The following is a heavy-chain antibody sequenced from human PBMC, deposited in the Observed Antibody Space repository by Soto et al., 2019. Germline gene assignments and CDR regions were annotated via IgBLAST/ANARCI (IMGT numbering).Heavy chain of an antibody. J-gene: IGHJ4*02. CDR3: AREKGGDQLRY. Sequence: QVQLVESGGGVVQPGRSLRLSCAASGFTFSSYGMHWVSQAPGKGLEGVAVIWYDGSNKYYADSVKGPFTISRDNSKNTLYLKMNRLRAEDTAVYSCAREKGGDQLRYWGQGTLVTVSS. V-gene: IGHV3-33*01. CDR2: IWYDGSNK. CDR1: GFTFSSYG. D-gene: IGHD2-2*01.